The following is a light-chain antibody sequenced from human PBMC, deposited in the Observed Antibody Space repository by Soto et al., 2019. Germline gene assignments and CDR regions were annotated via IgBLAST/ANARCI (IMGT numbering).Light chain of an antibody. V-gene: IGKV1-27*01. CDR2: GAS. CDR3: QNYDTASFT. CDR1: QGISNY. J-gene: IGKJ3*01. Sequence: DIQMTQSPSSLSASIGDRVTITCRASQGISNYLAWYQQKPGKVPELLIYGASTLQSGVPSRFSGSGSGTDFTLTINSLQPEDVATYYCQNYDTASFTFGPGTKVDIK.